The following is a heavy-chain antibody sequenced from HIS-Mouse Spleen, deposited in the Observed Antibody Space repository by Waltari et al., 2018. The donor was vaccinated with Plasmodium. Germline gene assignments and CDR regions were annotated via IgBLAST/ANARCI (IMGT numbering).Heavy chain of an antibody. V-gene: IGHV4-39*07. D-gene: IGHD1-7*01. CDR3: ARDRITGTSYFDY. CDR2: IYCSGST. Sequence: QLQLQESGPGLVKPSETLSLTCTVSGGSISSSSYSWGWIRQPPGKGLEWIGSIYCSGSTYYNPSLKSRVTISVDTSKNQFSLKLSSVTAADTAVYYCARDRITGTSYFDYWGQGTLVTVSS. J-gene: IGHJ4*02. CDR1: GGSISSSSYS.